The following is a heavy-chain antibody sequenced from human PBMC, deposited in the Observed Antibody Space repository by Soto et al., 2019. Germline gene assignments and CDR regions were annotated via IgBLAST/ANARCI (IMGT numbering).Heavy chain of an antibody. Sequence: LSLTCTVSGCSISSGGYYWSWIRQHPGKGLEWIGYIYYSGSTYYNPSLKSRVTISVDTSKNQFSLKLSSVTAADTAVYYCASALVGWHAQSRQPGWFDPWGKGTLVTVSS. CDR1: GCSISSGGYY. D-gene: IGHD3-9*01. V-gene: IGHV4-31*03. CDR3: ASALVGWHAQSRQPGWFDP. J-gene: IGHJ5*02. CDR2: IYYSGST.